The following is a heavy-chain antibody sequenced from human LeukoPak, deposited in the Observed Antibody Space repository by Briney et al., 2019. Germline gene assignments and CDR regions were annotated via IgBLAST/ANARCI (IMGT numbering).Heavy chain of an antibody. J-gene: IGHJ4*02. D-gene: IGHD5-18*01. Sequence: ATVKISCKASGYTFTDYYMHWVQQAPGKGLEWMGRVDPEDGETIYAEKFQGRVTITADTSTDTAYMELSSLRSEDTAVYYCARVAVDTAMAAFFDYWGQGTLVTVSS. CDR3: ARVAVDTAMAAFFDY. CDR1: GYTFTDYY. V-gene: IGHV1-69-2*01. CDR2: VDPEDGET.